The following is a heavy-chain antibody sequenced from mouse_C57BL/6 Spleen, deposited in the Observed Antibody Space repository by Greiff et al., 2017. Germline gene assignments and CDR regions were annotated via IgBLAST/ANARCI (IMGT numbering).Heavy chain of an antibody. CDR3: ARSITAVGYGYFDV. CDR1: GYTFTSYW. V-gene: IGHV1-55*01. Sequence: QVQLQQPGAELVKPGASVKMSCKASGYTFTSYWITWVKQRPGQGLEWIGDIYPGSGSTNYNEKFKSKATLTVDTSSSTAYMQLSSLTSEDSAVYYCARSITAVGYGYFDVWGTGTTVTVSS. D-gene: IGHD1-1*01. CDR2: IYPGSGST. J-gene: IGHJ1*03.